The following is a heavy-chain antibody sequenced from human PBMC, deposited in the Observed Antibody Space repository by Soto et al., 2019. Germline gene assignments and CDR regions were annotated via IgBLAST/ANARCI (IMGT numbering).Heavy chain of an antibody. CDR3: ARGIAVAGTPDYYYGMDV. Sequence: KPSETLSLTCAVYGGSFSGYYWSWIRQPPGKGLEWIGEINHSGSTNYNPSLKSRVTISVDTSKNQFSLKLSSVTAADTAVYYCARGIAVAGTPDYYYGMDVWGQGTTVTVSS. D-gene: IGHD6-19*01. CDR2: INHSGST. CDR1: GGSFSGYY. V-gene: IGHV4-34*01. J-gene: IGHJ6*02.